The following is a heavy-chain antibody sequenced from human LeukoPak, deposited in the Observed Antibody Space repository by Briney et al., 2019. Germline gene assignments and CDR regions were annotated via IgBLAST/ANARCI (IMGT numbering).Heavy chain of an antibody. J-gene: IGHJ4*02. Sequence: ASVKVSCKASGYTFTSYYMHWVRQAPGQGLEWMGIINPSGGSTSYAQKFQGRVTMTRDTSPSTVYMELSSLRSENTAVYYCARVHRLDSSGWHWGQGTLVTVSS. D-gene: IGHD6-19*01. V-gene: IGHV1-46*01. CDR2: INPSGGST. CDR1: GYTFTSYY. CDR3: ARVHRLDSSGWH.